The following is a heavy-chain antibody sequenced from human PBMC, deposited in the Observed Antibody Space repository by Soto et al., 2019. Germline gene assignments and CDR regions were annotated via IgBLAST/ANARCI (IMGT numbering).Heavy chain of an antibody. D-gene: IGHD3-3*01. V-gene: IGHV3-66*01. CDR3: AGYDFWSGPHYYYYMDV. J-gene: IGHJ6*03. CDR2: IYSGGST. Sequence: GGSLRLSCAASGVTVRSNYMSGVRQAPGKGLEWVSVIYSGGSTYYADSVKGRFTISRDNSKNTLYLQMNSLRAEDTAVYYCAGYDFWSGPHYYYYMDVWGKGTTVTVSS. CDR1: GVTVRSNY.